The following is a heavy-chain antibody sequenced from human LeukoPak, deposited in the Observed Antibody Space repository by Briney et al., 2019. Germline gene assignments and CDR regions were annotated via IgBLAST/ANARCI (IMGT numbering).Heavy chain of an antibody. CDR1: GFTFSSYA. CDR2: ISGSGGST. D-gene: IGHD2-15*01. V-gene: IGHV3-23*01. J-gene: IGHJ4*02. Sequence: PGRSLRLSCAASGFTFSSYAMSWVRQAPGKGLEWVSAISGSGGSTYYADSVKGRFTISRDNSKNTLYLQMNSLRAEDTAVYYCAKSLGYCSGGSCCPFDYWGQGTLVTVSS. CDR3: AKSLGYCSGGSCCPFDY.